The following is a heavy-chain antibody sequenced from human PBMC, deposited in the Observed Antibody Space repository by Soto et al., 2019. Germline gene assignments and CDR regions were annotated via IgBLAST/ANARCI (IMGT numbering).Heavy chain of an antibody. J-gene: IGHJ4*01. D-gene: IGHD3-22*01. CDR1: GGTFSSYA. V-gene: IGHV1-69*13. CDR3: VRDRSKGTYYDSSGSSVDY. Sequence: SVKVSCKASGGTFSSYAISWVRQAPGQGLEWMGGIIPIFGTANYAQKFQGRVTITAGESVSTAYIELSSLRSEDTAVYYCVRDRSKGTYYDSSGSSVDYXX. CDR2: IIPIFGTA.